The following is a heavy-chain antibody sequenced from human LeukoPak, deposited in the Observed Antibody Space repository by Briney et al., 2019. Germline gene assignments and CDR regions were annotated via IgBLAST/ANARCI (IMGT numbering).Heavy chain of an antibody. Sequence: PGGSLRLSCTASGFTFSNFWMGWVRQAPGKGLEWVANIKQDETEKFYLGSVKGRFTISRDNAKNSLYLQMNSLRAEDTAVYYCAKDAFYSGSYRGPPDGFGYFDYWGQGTLVTVSS. CDR1: GFTFSNFW. CDR3: AKDAFYSGSYRGPPDGFGYFDY. V-gene: IGHV3-7*03. D-gene: IGHD1-26*01. J-gene: IGHJ4*02. CDR2: IKQDETEK.